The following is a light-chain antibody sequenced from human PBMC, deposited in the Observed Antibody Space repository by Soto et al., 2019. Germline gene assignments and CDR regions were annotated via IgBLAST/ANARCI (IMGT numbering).Light chain of an antibody. CDR1: QGISTY. CDR2: AAS. J-gene: IGKJ3*01. V-gene: IGKV1-39*01. Sequence: DIQMTQSPSSLSASVGDRVTVTCRASQGISTYLYWYQQKPGKAPKLLIYAASSLETGVPSRFSGSGSGTDFTLTISSLQPEDFATYFCQQSYTTPFTFGPGTKVDIK. CDR3: QQSYTTPFT.